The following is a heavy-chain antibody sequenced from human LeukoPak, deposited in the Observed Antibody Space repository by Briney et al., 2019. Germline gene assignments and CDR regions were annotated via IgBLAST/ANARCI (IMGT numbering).Heavy chain of an antibody. Sequence: PGGSLRLSCAASGFTFSSYWMSWVRQAPGKGLEWVANIKQDGSEKYYVDSVKGRFTISRDNAKNSLYLQMNSLRVEDTAVYYCASAGSYYRFDAFDIWGQGTMVTVSS. CDR2: IKQDGSEK. CDR3: ASAGSYYRFDAFDI. V-gene: IGHV3-7*01. D-gene: IGHD3-10*01. CDR1: GFTFSSYW. J-gene: IGHJ3*02.